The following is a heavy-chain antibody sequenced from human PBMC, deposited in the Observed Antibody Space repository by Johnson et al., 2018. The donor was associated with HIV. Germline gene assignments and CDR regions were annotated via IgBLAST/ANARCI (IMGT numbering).Heavy chain of an antibody. CDR1: GFTFDDYA. V-gene: IGHV3-33*08. CDR3: ARDFNSGSPDGAFDI. J-gene: IGHJ3*02. Sequence: QVQLVESGGGVVQPGRSLRLSCAASGFTFDDYAMDWVRQAPGKGLEWVAFIRYDGSNKYYADSVKGRFTISRDNSKNTLYLQMNSLRAEDTALYYCARDFNSGSPDGAFDIWGQGTMVTVSS. CDR2: IRYDGSNK. D-gene: IGHD4-23*01.